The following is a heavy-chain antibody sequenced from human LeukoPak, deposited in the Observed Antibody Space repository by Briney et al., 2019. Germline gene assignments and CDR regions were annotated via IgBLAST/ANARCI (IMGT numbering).Heavy chain of an antibody. J-gene: IGHJ4*02. CDR2: VNHSGSP. D-gene: IGHD3-3*01. Sequence: SESLSLTCAVYGGSFSGYYWSWIRQPPGKGLEWIGEVNHSGSPTYNPSLKSRVAISVATSKNQFSLKLRSVTAADTAVYYCARGRLYYDFWSGYYTFGGRYDYWGQGTLVTVSS. V-gene: IGHV4-34*01. CDR1: GGSFSGYY. CDR3: ARGRLYYDFWSGYYTFGGRYDY.